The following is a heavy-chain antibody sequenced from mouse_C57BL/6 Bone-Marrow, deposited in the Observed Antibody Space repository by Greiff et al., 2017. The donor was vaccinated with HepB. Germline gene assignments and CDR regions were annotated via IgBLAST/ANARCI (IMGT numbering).Heavy chain of an antibody. CDR3: ARVAYSNFLDY. D-gene: IGHD2-5*01. V-gene: IGHV1-42*01. CDR1: GYSFTGYY. J-gene: IGHJ2*01. Sequence: EVQLVESGPELVKPGASVKISCKASGYSFTGYYMNWVKQSPEKSLEWIGEINPSTGGTTYNQKFKAKATLTVDKSSSTAYMQLKSLTSEDSAVYYCARVAYSNFLDYWGQGITLTVSS. CDR2: INPSTGGT.